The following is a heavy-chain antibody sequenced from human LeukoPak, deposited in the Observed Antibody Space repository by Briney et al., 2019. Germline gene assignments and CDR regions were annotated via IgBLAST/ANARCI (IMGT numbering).Heavy chain of an antibody. Sequence: ASAKVSCKASGYTFGSYDINWVRQATGQGLEWMGWMNPNSGNTAYAQKFQGRVTMTRNISISTAYMELSSLRSEDTAVYYCARGWWELPPRGYYYMDVWGKGTTVTISS. CDR1: GYTFGSYD. D-gene: IGHD1-26*01. CDR2: MNPNSGNT. J-gene: IGHJ6*03. CDR3: ARGWWELPPRGYYYMDV. V-gene: IGHV1-8*01.